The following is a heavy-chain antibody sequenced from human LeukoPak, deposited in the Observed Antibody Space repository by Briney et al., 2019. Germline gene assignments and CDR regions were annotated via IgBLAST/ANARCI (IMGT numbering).Heavy chain of an antibody. Sequence: GGSLRLSCAASGFTFSSYAMSWIRQAPGKGLEWVSAIRGSGDRTYYADSVKGRFTISRDNSKNTLYLYMNRPRAEHTAVYYCAKGSTYYDFWSGYPNCFDHWGQGTLVTVSS. V-gene: IGHV3-23*01. D-gene: IGHD3-3*01. J-gene: IGHJ4*02. CDR2: IRGSGDRT. CDR3: AKGSTYYDFWSGYPNCFDH. CDR1: GFTFSSYA.